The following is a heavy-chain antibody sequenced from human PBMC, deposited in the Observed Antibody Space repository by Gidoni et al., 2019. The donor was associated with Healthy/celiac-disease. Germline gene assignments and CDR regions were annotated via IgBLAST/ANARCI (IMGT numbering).Heavy chain of an antibody. Sequence: QVQLVQSGAEVKKPGSSVKVSCKASGGTFSSYAISWVRQAPGQGLEWMGGIIPIFGTANYAQKFQGRVTITADESTSTAYMELSSLRSEDTAVYYCARALYGDSRANYYGMDVWGQGTTVTVSS. CDR2: IIPIFGTA. CDR3: ARALYGDSRANYYGMDV. CDR1: GGTFSSYA. D-gene: IGHD4-17*01. V-gene: IGHV1-69*01. J-gene: IGHJ6*02.